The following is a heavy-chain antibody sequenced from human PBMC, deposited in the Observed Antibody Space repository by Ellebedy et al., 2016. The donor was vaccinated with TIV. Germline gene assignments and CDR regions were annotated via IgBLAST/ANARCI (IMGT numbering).Heavy chain of an antibody. D-gene: IGHD5-18*01. J-gene: IGHJ4*02. CDR1: GGSISSYY. V-gene: IGHV4-59*01. CDR3: ASGFSYGLQDY. Sequence: MPSETLSLTCRVSGGSISSYYWSWIRQLPGKGLEWIGNIYYSGSTNYNPSLESRVTISVDTSKNQFSLKLSSVTTADTAVFYCASGFSYGLQDYWGQGTLVAVSS. CDR2: IYYSGST.